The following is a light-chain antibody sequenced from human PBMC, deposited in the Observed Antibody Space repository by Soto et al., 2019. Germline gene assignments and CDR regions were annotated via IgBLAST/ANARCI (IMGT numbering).Light chain of an antibody. Sequence: DIQMTQSPSSLSASVGDRVTITCRASQSISSYLNWYQQKPGKAPKLLIYAASSLQSGVPSRFSGSGSGTDFTLTISSLQPEDFAVYYCQQYNNWPETFGQGTKVDI. CDR2: AAS. CDR1: QSISSY. J-gene: IGKJ1*01. CDR3: QQYNNWPET. V-gene: IGKV1-39*01.